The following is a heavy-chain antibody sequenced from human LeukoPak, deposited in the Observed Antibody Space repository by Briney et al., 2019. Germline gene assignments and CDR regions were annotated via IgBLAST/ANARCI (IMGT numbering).Heavy chain of an antibody. D-gene: IGHD2-15*01. CDR1: GFTFSSYP. V-gene: IGHV3-30*18. Sequence: GGSLRLSCAASGFTFSSYPMHWVRQAPGKGLEWVAVMSYDESDKYFPDSVKGRFTISRDNSKKTLYLQMNSLRAEDTAVYYCAKDSNRQGYCSGGSCYPVFQNWGQSTLVTVSS. CDR2: MSYDESDK. CDR3: AKDSNRQGYCSGGSCYPVFQN. J-gene: IGHJ1*01.